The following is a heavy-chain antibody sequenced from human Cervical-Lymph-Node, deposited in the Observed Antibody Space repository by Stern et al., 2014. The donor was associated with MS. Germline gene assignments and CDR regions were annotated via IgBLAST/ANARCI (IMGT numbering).Heavy chain of an antibody. V-gene: IGHV3-30*04. CDR3: SRDFSISSPFDY. Sequence: QVPLVQSGGGLVQPGRSLRLSCAASGFTFTHYAMRWVRPAQRKGLARVAYISYDESERYSKYYAVSVTGRFTISRVISKNTVYLQMNSLRSDDTAVYYCSRDFSISSPFDYWGQGTLVTVSS. D-gene: IGHD6-6*01. CDR2: ISYDESERYSK. CDR1: GFTFTHYA. J-gene: IGHJ4*02.